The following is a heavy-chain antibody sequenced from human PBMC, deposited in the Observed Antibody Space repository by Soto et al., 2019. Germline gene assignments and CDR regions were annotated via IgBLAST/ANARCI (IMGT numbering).Heavy chain of an antibody. CDR1: GGFISSSY. V-gene: IGHV4-4*07. CDR3: ARGRGTSWGYLDY. Sequence: SETLSLTCSVSGGFISSSYWSLIRQPSGKGLQWIGRIYTSGSTDYSPSLKSRVNVSLDMSENQFSLTLSSVTAADTAVYYCARGRGTSWGYLDYWGQGMLVTVSS. CDR2: IYTSGST. J-gene: IGHJ4*03.